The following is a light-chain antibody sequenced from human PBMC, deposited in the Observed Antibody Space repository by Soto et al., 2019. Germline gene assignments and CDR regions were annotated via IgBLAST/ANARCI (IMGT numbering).Light chain of an antibody. V-gene: IGKV3-15*01. CDR2: GAS. CDR3: QQYNNWPQT. Sequence: EIVMTQSPVTLSVSPGERATLSCRASQSVSSNLAWYQQKPGQAPRLLIYGASTRATGISARFSGSGSGTEFTLTISSLQSEDFAVYYCQQYNNWPQTFGQGTKVEIK. J-gene: IGKJ1*01. CDR1: QSVSSN.